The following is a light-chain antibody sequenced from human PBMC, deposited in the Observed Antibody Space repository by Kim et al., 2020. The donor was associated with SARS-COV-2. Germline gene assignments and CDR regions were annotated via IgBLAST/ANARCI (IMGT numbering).Light chain of an antibody. J-gene: IGKJ1*01. CDR1: QGISNY. CDR3: HMYNNAPWT. CDR2: SAS. V-gene: IGKV1-27*01. Sequence: ASEGDRVVIACRASQGISNYLAWDQHKPGKVPKLLIFSASTVHSGVPSRFSGGGSGTDFTLTISSLQPKDVATYYCHMYNNAPWTFCQGTKVDIK.